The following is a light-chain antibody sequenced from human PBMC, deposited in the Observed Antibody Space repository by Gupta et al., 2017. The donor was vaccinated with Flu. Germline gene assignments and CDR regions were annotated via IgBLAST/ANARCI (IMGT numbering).Light chain of an antibody. J-gene: IGKJ1*01. Sequence: EIVMTQSPVTLSVSPGERATLSCRASQGVSSNLAWFQQKPGQAPRLLIYDASTRATNIPARFSGSGSGTEFTLTISSLQSEDFALYYCHQYSNWPPGTFGQGTRVEIK. CDR2: DAS. CDR3: HQYSNWPPGT. V-gene: IGKV3-15*01. CDR1: QGVSSN.